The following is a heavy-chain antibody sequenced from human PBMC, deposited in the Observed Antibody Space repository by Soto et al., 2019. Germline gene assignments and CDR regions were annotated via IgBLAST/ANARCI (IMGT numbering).Heavy chain of an antibody. J-gene: IGHJ6*03. CDR1: GGSISSYY. D-gene: IGHD6-19*01. V-gene: IGHV4-59*12. Sequence: PSETLSLTCTVSGGSISSYYWSWIRQPPGKGLEWIGYIYYSGSTNYNPSLKSRVTISVDTSKNQFSLKLSSVTAADTAVYYCAARIAVAVTYYYMDVWGKGTTVTVSS. CDR2: IYYSGST. CDR3: AARIAVAVTYYYMDV.